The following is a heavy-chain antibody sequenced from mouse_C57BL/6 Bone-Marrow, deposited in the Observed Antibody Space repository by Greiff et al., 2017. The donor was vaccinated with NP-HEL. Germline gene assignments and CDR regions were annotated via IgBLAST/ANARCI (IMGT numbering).Heavy chain of an antibody. CDR2: IDPETGGT. CDR1: GYTFTDYE. Sequence: VQLQESGAELVRPGASVTLSCKASGYTFTDYEMHWVKQTPVHGLEWIGAIDPETGGTAYNQKFKGKAILTADKSSSTAYMELRSLTSEDSAVYYCTRDYGSSYDAYWGQGTLVTVSA. J-gene: IGHJ3*01. D-gene: IGHD1-1*01. CDR3: TRDYGSSYDAY. V-gene: IGHV1-15*01.